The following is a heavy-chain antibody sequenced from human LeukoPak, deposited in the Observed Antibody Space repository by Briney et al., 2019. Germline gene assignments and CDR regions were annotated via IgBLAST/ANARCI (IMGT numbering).Heavy chain of an antibody. CDR2: ISSSSSYI. CDR3: AKTGESSSWYLNYYFDY. V-gene: IGHV3-21*01. J-gene: IGHJ4*02. CDR1: GFTFSNYS. Sequence: GGSLRLSCAASGFTFSNYSMNWVRQAPGKGLEWVSSISSSSSYIYYADSVKGRFTISRDNAKNSLYLQMNSLRAEDTAVYYCAKTGESSSWYLNYYFDYWGQGTLVTVSS. D-gene: IGHD6-13*01.